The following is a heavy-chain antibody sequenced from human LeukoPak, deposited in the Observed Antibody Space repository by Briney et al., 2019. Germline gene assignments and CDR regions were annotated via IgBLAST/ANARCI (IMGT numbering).Heavy chain of an antibody. CDR1: GGSFSGYY. CDR3: ARVVPNYDILTGYFRVGGFDY. V-gene: IGHV4-30-4*01. D-gene: IGHD3-9*01. J-gene: IGHJ4*02. CDR2: IYYSGST. Sequence: SETLSLTCAVYGGSFSGYYWSWIRQPPGKGLEWIGYIYYSGSTYYNPSLKSRVIISVDTSKNQFSLKLSSVTAADTAVYYCARVVPNYDILTGYFRVGGFDYWGQGTLVTVSS.